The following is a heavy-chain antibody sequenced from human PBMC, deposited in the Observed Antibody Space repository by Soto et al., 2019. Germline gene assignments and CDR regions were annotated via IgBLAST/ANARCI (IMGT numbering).Heavy chain of an antibody. CDR2: IIPIFGTA. CDR3: ARNGHYYVSSVYSPHDVFDI. J-gene: IGHJ3*02. Sequence: SVKVSCKASGGTFSSYAISWVRQAPGQGLEWMGGIIPIFGTANYAQKFQGRVTITADVSTSTAYMELSSLRSEDTAVYYCARNGHYYVSSVYSPHDVFDIWGQGKRVPVSS. D-gene: IGHD3-22*01. CDR1: GGTFSSYA. V-gene: IGHV1-69*13.